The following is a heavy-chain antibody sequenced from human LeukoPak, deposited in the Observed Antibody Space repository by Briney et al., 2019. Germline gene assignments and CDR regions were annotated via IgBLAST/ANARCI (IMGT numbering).Heavy chain of an antibody. D-gene: IGHD3-10*01. CDR1: GYSFTSYW. CDR3: AISAGSGSYYNWSDP. V-gene: IGHV5-10-1*01. Sequence: GESLRISCKGSGYSFTSYWISWVRQMPGKGLEWMGRIDPSDSYTNYSPSFQGHVTTSADKSISTAYLQWSSLKASDTAMYYCAISAGSGSYYNWSDPWGQGTLVTVSS. CDR2: IDPSDSYT. J-gene: IGHJ5*02.